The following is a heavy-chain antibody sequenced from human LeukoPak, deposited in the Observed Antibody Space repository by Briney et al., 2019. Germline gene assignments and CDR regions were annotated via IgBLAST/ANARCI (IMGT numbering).Heavy chain of an antibody. Sequence: GGPLRLPCGACVFPFNSYWMQWARQAPGKGLVWVSSNNTDGSSITYADSVRGRFTISRDNAKNTLYLEMNSLRAEDTAVYYCARASLQVLSRFDPWGQGTLVTVSS. J-gene: IGHJ5*02. CDR2: NNTDGSSI. V-gene: IGHV3-74*01. D-gene: IGHD1-1*01. CDR1: VFPFNSYW. CDR3: ARASLQVLSRFDP.